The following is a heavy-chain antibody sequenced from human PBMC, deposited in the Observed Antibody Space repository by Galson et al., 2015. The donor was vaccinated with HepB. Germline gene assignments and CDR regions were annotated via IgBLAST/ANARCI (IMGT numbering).Heavy chain of an antibody. Sequence: SLRLSCAASGFTFSSYSMNWVRQAPGKGLEWVSYISSSSSTIYYADSVKGRFTISRDNAKNSLYLQMNSLRAEDTAVYYCARGEMITFGGVGANFDYWGQGTLVTVSS. J-gene: IGHJ4*02. D-gene: IGHD3-16*01. CDR3: ARGEMITFGGVGANFDY. V-gene: IGHV3-48*04. CDR1: GFTFSSYS. CDR2: ISSSSSTI.